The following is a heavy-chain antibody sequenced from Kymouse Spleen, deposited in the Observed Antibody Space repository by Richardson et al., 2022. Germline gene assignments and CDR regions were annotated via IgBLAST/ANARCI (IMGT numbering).Heavy chain of an antibody. J-gene: IGHJ5*02. V-gene: IGHV3-11*01. CDR3: ARDSVLRFLEWLLSLTGSTP. D-gene: IGHD3-3*01. CDR2: ISSSGSTI. Sequence: QVQLVESGGGLVKPGGSLRLSCAASGFTFSDYYMSWIRQAPGKGLEWVSYISSSGSTIYYADSVKGRFTISRDNAKNSLYLQMNSLRAEDTAVYYCARDSVLRFLEWLLSLTGSTPGAREPWSPSPQ. CDR1: GFTFSDYY.